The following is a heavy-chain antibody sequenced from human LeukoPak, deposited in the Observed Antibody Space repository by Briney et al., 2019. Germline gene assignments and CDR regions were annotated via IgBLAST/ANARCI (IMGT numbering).Heavy chain of an antibody. V-gene: IGHV3-21*01. J-gene: IGHJ6*02. CDR3: ARVGAMVRGVIGYYYYGMDV. Sequence: GGSLRLSCVASGFIFTNYAMTWVRQAPGKGLEWVSSISSSSSYTYYADSVKGRFTISRDNAKNSLYLQMNSLRAEDTAVYYCARVGAMVRGVIGYYYYGMDVWGQGTTVTVSS. D-gene: IGHD3-10*01. CDR1: GFIFTNYA. CDR2: ISSSSSYT.